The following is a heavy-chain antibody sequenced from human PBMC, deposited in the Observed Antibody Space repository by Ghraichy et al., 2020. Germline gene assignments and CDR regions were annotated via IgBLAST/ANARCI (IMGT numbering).Heavy chain of an antibody. CDR2: ITGSGGNT. CDR3: AKNRGYCSGGCCYVDY. J-gene: IGHJ4*02. V-gene: IGHV3-23*01. Sequence: GESLNISCAASGFTFSNYAMSWVRRAPGKGLEWVSTITGSGGNTYYGDSVKGRFTISRDSSKNTLFLQMNSLRAEDTAVYYCAKNRGYCSGGCCYVDYWGQGTLVTVSS. D-gene: IGHD2-15*01. CDR1: GFTFSNYA.